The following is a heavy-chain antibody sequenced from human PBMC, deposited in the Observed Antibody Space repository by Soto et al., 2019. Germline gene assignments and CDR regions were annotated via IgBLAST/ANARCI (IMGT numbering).Heavy chain of an antibody. CDR3: ARDHGLGGYCSGGSCYSHYYYGMDV. CDR2: IYYSGST. CDR1: GGSISTGDYY. Sequence: SETLSLTCTVSGGSISTGDYYWSWIRQPPGKGLEWIGYIYYSGSTYYNPSLKSRVTISVDTSKNQVSMKLSSVTAAGTAVYYCARDHGLGGYCSGGSCYSHYYYGMDVWGQGTTVTVSX. V-gene: IGHV4-30-4*01. J-gene: IGHJ6*02. D-gene: IGHD2-15*01.